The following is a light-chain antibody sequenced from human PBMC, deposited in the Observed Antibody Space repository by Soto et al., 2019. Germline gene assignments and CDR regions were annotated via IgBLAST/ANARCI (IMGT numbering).Light chain of an antibody. CDR3: QQYSTYPLT. Sequence: DVQMTQSPSNLSASIGDTVTITCRASQLVGNWVDGNQQKPGNASKLIINDGSHLEIGVPSRYNGSGTGTEYMLTISSLDPDDFASYYCQQYSTYPLTFGGGTRMDI. V-gene: IGKV1-5*01. J-gene: IGKJ4*01. CDR1: QLVGNW. CDR2: DGS.